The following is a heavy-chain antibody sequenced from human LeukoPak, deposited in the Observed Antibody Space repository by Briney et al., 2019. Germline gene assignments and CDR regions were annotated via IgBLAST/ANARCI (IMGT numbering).Heavy chain of an antibody. D-gene: IGHD2-15*01. J-gene: IGHJ4*02. CDR2: IIPIFGTA. Sequence: ASVKVSCKASGGTFSSYAISWVRQAPGQGLEWMGGIIPIFGTANYAQKFQGRVTFTTDESTSTAYMELSSLRSEDTAVYYCASTPFSRYCSGGSCYSGGFDYWGQGTLVTVSS. V-gene: IGHV1-69*05. CDR1: GGTFSSYA. CDR3: ASTPFSRYCSGGSCYSGGFDY.